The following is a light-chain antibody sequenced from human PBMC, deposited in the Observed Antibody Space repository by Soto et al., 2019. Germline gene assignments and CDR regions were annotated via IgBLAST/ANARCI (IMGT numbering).Light chain of an antibody. CDR3: QQYGSSPLT. J-gene: IGKJ4*01. Sequence: EIVLTQSPGTLSLSPGERATLSCRASQSVTTQLAWYQQKPGQAPRLLIYGASSRATGIPDRFSGSGSGTDFTLTISRLEPEDFAVYYCQQYGSSPLTFGGGTKVDIK. CDR1: QSVTTQ. V-gene: IGKV3-20*01. CDR2: GAS.